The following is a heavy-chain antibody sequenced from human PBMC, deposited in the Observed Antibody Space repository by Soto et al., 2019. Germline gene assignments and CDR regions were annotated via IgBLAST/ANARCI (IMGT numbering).Heavy chain of an antibody. D-gene: IGHD2-2*01. V-gene: IGHV3-21*01. J-gene: IGHJ6*02. CDR2: ITTTSTYK. Sequence: EVQLVESGGGLVKPGGSLRLSCVASAFTFNNFPMHLVRQAPGKGLQWLASITTTSTYKYYADSVKGRFSISRDNAKNSLYLELTNLRSEDTAVYYCAREKCSSTSCNHGMDVWGLGTTVTVSS. CDR1: AFTFNNFP. CDR3: AREKCSSTSCNHGMDV.